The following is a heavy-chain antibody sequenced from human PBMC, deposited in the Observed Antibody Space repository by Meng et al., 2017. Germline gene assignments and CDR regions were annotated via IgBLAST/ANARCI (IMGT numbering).Heavy chain of an antibody. CDR2: IIPIFGTA. CDR1: GYTFTSYG. CDR3: ARDRNYYYDSSGYYYFDY. V-gene: IGHV1-69*06. J-gene: IGHJ4*02. Sequence: QVQLVQSGAEVKKPGASVKVSCKASGYTFTSYGISWVRQAPGQGLEWMGWIIPIFGTANYAQKFQGRVTITADKSTSTAYMELSSLRSEDTAVYYCARDRNYYYDSSGYYYFDYWGQGTLVTVSS. D-gene: IGHD3-22*01.